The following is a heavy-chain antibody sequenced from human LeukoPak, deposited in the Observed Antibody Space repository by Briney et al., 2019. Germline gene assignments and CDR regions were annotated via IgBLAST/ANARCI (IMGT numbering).Heavy chain of an antibody. CDR2: INHSGST. Sequence: SETLSLTCTVSGGSISSYYWSWIRQPAGKGLEWIGEINHSGSTNYNPSLKSRVTISVDTSKNQFSLKLSSVTAADTAVYYCARGRDTMVRGVRPPRYYYMDVWGKGTTVTVSS. D-gene: IGHD3-10*01. CDR1: GGSISSYY. J-gene: IGHJ6*03. V-gene: IGHV4-34*01. CDR3: ARGRDTMVRGVRPPRYYYMDV.